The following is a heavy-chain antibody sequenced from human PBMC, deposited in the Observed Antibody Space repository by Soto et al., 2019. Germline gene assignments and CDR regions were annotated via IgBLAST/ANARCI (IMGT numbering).Heavy chain of an antibody. CDR1: GFPCGSYD. J-gene: IGHJ3*01. D-gene: IGHD2-8*02. V-gene: IGHV3-23*01. CDR2: ILVDGRT. Sequence: GGSLRLSCAASGFPCGSYDMTWVRQAPGKGLEWVSTILVDGRTFYVDSVKGRFTISRDNSRNTVYLQMNSLTAGDMALYYCAKATATGGGAFDFCGQGTMVTVSS. CDR3: AKATATGGGAFDF.